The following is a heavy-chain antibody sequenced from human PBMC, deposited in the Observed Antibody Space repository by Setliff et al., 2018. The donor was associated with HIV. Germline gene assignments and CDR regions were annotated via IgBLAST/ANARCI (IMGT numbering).Heavy chain of an antibody. Sequence: ASVKVSCKASGYTFTNYAIHWVRQAPGRRLEWMGWINPGNGNTKYSQKFQGRVTITRDTSATTAYMELSSLRSEDTAIFYCAREPIGGDDAFDIWGQGTMVTV. CDR1: GYTFTNYA. CDR3: AREPIGGDDAFDI. D-gene: IGHD2-21*02. V-gene: IGHV1-3*01. CDR2: INPGNGNT. J-gene: IGHJ3*02.